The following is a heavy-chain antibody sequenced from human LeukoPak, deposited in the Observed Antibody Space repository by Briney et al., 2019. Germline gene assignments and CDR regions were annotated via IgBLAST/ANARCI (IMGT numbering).Heavy chain of an antibody. CDR2: IDDSAKTT. CDR1: GFTFSDYY. V-gene: IGHV3-23*01. J-gene: IGHJ4*02. D-gene: IGHD3/OR15-3a*01. Sequence: GGSLRLSCAASGFTFSDYYMSWIRQAPGKGLAWVSTIDDSAKTTYYADSVKGRFTISRDNSKNTLYLQLTSLRVEDTAIYYCAKVATWTYFDSWGQGTLVTVSS. CDR3: AKVATWTYFDS.